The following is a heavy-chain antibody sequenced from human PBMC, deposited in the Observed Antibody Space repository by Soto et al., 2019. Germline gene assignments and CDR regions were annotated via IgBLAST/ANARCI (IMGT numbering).Heavy chain of an antibody. V-gene: IGHV3-13*01. CDR3: ARGLGERMVRGGPHYYYYGMDV. Sequence: HPGGSLRLSCAASGFTFSSYDMHWVRQATGKGLEWVSAIGTAGDTYYPGSVKGRFTISRENAKNSLYLQMNSLRAEDTAVYYCARGLGERMVRGGPHYYYYGMDVWGQGTTVTVSS. CDR2: IGTAGDT. CDR1: GFTFSSYD. J-gene: IGHJ6*02. D-gene: IGHD3-10*01.